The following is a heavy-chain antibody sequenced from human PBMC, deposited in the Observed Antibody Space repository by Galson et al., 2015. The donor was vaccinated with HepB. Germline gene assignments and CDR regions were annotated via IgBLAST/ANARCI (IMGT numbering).Heavy chain of an antibody. J-gene: IGHJ4*02. CDR2: ISNSNVYI. CDR3: TREGVGHLVLFDY. D-gene: IGHD6-13*01. Sequence: SLRLSCAASGFTFSDYTMNWVRQAPGKGLEWVASISNSNVYIYYGDSVKGRFTISRDNAKNSLYLQMNSLRVDDTAVYYCTREGVGHLVLFDYWGQGTLVTVSS. CDR1: GFTFSDYT. V-gene: IGHV3-21*01.